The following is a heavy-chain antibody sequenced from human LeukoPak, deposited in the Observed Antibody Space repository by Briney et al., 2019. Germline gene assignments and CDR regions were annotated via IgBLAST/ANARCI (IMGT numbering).Heavy chain of an antibody. V-gene: IGHV3-23*01. J-gene: IGHJ4*02. CDR3: ARRLVNRTIDY. CDR1: GFTFSSYA. D-gene: IGHD6-19*01. Sequence: GGSLRLSCAASGFTFSSYATSWVRQAPGKGLEWVSGLGGSGGSTDYADSVKGRFTISGDNSKNTLYLQMNSLRAEDTAVYYCARRLVNRTIDYCGQACLVTVS. CDR2: LGGSGGST.